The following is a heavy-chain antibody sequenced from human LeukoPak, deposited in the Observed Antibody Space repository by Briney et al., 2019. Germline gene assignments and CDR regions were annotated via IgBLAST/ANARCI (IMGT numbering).Heavy chain of an antibody. CDR3: ARDFFQSGGSWYDCFDP. V-gene: IGHV1-18*01. CDR1: GYTLSNYG. D-gene: IGHD2-15*01. CDR2: ISTNSGH. Sequence: VASVKVSCKSSGYTLSNYGISWVRQAPGQGLEWMGWISTNSGHKAQKSQDRVTMTTDTSTSTSYMELRSLRSDDTAVYYCARDFFQSGGSWYDCFDPWGQGTLGSVSS. J-gene: IGHJ5*02.